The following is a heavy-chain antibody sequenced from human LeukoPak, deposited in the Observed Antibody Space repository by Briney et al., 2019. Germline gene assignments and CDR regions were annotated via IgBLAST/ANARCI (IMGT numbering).Heavy chain of an antibody. CDR1: GYTFTNYH. D-gene: IGHD4-17*01. CDR3: ARYGHSPFFDY. Sequence: ASVKVSCKACGYTFTNYHMNCVRQAPGQGLEWMGIINPSGGSTTNVQKFQSRVIMTRDMSTSTVYMELSSLRSEDTAVYFCARYGHSPFFDYWGQGTLVIVSS. J-gene: IGHJ4*02. V-gene: IGHV1-46*01. CDR2: INPSGGST.